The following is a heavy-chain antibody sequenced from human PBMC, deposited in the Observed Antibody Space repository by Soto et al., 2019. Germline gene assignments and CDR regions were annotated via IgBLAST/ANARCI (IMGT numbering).Heavy chain of an antibody. CDR2: MYHTGST. CDR1: GVSISSNNW. CDR3: ARSCRYQYDSSEGNFDY. V-gene: IGHV4-4*02. D-gene: IGHD3-22*01. J-gene: IGHJ4*02. Sequence: QVQLQESGPGLVKPSGTLSLTCAVSGVSISSNNWWSWVRQPPGKGLEWIGEMYHTGSTNYNPSLKGRVTISGDTATDHFSLEVNSVTAADPAVYYFARSCRYQYDSSEGNFDYWGQGTLVTVSS.